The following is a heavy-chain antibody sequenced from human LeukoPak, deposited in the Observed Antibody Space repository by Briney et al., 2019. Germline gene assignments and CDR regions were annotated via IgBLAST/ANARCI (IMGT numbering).Heavy chain of an antibody. CDR2: VYHTGST. V-gene: IGHV4-38-2*01. CDR3: ARAGWIITSGIDY. Sequence: SETLSLTCAVSGYSISRGYYWALIPQPPGKGLEWIGTVYHTGSTYYNPSLDSRVTISVDTSKNEFSLNLKSVTAADTAVYYCARAGWIITSGIDYWGQGALVTVSS. J-gene: IGHJ4*02. D-gene: IGHD3-10*01. CDR1: GYSISRGYY.